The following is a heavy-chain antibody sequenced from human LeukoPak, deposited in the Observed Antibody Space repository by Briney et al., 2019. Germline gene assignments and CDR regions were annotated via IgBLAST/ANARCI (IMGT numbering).Heavy chain of an antibody. CDR2: VDYSGNT. J-gene: IGHJ5*02. Sequence: SETLSLACTVSGASLNNYYWNWVRQPPGKELEWIGNVDYSGNTRHNPSLKSRVTISLDISKNHFSLRLSSVTAADTAVYYCAMQVGIYGDYNNWFDPWGQGARVTVSS. CDR1: GASLNNYY. D-gene: IGHD4-17*01. V-gene: IGHV4-59*08. CDR3: AMQVGIYGDYNNWFDP.